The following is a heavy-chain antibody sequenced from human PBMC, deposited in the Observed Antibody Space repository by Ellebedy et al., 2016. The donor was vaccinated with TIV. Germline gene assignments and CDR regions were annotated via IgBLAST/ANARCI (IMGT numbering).Heavy chain of an antibody. CDR2: ISYDGSNE. V-gene: IGHV3-30-3*01. CDR3: ARVWNSKGELRSRPLS. D-gene: IGHD1-26*01. Sequence: GGSLRLSXAASGFTFSSYAMHWVRQAPGKGLEWVAVISYDGSNEYYADSVKGRFTISRDNAKNSLYLQMNSLRAEDTAVYYCARVWNSKGELRSRPLSWGQGTLVTVSS. CDR1: GFTFSSYA. J-gene: IGHJ4*02.